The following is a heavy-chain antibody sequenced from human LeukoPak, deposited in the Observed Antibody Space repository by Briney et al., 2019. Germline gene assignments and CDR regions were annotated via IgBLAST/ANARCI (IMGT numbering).Heavy chain of an antibody. CDR1: GYTFTSYY. CDR2: INPSGGST. J-gene: IGHJ4*02. D-gene: IGHD1-1*01. Sequence: ASVKVSCKASGYTFTSYYMHWVRQAPGQGLEWMGMINPSGGSTSYAQKFQGRVTMTRDTSTSTVYMELSSLRSEDTAVYYCARGGSSWNDRLDPDYWGQGTLVTVSS. V-gene: IGHV1-46*01. CDR3: ARGGSSWNDRLDPDY.